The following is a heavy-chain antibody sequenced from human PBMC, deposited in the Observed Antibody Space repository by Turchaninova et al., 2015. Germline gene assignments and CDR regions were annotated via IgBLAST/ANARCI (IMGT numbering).Heavy chain of an antibody. CDR3: LGARDGYNC. Sequence: EVQLVESGGGLVQPGGSLSLPCADSGFTFRTSILNWVRQAPGTGLVWVSRGNEAGRNTQYADAGKGRWTISVDNAENTLRLQMNVLAAEDTAVYYCLGARDGYNCGGQGTLVTVSS. J-gene: IGHJ4*02. CDR1: GFTFRTSI. V-gene: IGHV3-74*01. CDR2: GNEAGRNT. D-gene: IGHD5-24*01.